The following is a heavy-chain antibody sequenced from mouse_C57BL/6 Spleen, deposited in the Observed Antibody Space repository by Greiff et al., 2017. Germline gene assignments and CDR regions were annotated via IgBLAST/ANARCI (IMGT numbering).Heavy chain of an antibody. D-gene: IGHD1-1*01. CDR1: GYTFTSYW. V-gene: IGHV1-52*01. Sequence: QVQLQQPGAELVRPGSSVKLSCKASGYTFTSYWMHWVTQRPIQGLEWIGNIDPSDSETHYNQKFKDKATLTVAKSSSTAYMQRSSLTSEASAGYYCARDYGSRGTYWYFDGWSTVTTVTVSS. CDR2: IDPSDSET. CDR3: ARDYGSRGTYWYFDG. J-gene: IGHJ1*03.